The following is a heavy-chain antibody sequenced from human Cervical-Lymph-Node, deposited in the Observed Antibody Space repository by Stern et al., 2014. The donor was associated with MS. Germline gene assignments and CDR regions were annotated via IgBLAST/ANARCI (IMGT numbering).Heavy chain of an antibody. CDR2: TFSNDEK. D-gene: IGHD3-3*01. CDR3: ARIRITIFGVVNSFDY. CDR1: GFSLSNARMG. Sequence: QVTLRESGPVLVKPTETLTLTCTVSGFSLSNARMGVSWIRQPPGKALEXLAHTFSNDEKSYSTSLKSRLTISKDTSKSQVVLTMTNMDPVDTATYYCARIRITIFGVVNSFDYWGQGTLVTVSS. J-gene: IGHJ4*02. V-gene: IGHV2-26*01.